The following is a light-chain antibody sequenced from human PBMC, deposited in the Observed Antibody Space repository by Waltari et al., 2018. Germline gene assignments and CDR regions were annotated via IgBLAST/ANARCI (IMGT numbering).Light chain of an antibody. J-gene: IGLJ1*01. CDR1: SSTIGTNP. CDR2: SNN. CDR3: AAWDDSLNGYV. Sequence: QSVLTQPPSASGAPGQRVTIPCSGISSTIGTNPVNWYQQLPGTAPKLLIYSNNQRPSGVPDRFSASKSGTSASLAISGLQSEDEADYYCAAWDDSLNGYVFGTGTKVSVL. V-gene: IGLV1-44*01.